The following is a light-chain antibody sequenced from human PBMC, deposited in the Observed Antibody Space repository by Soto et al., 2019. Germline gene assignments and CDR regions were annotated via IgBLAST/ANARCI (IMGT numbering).Light chain of an antibody. Sequence: DIQMTQSPSTLSASVGDRVTIICRASQTISSWLAWYQQKGGQAPKLLISKASILDSGVPSRFSGSGSGTEFNLTISSLQPEDFATYYCQQYNSFILTFGQGTKVDIK. CDR3: QQYNSFILT. J-gene: IGKJ1*01. CDR2: KAS. CDR1: QTISSW. V-gene: IGKV1-5*03.